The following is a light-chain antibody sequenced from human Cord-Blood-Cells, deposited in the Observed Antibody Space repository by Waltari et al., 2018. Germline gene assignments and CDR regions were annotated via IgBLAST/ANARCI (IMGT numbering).Light chain of an antibody. CDR3: SESAGSYTLV. Sequence: QSVLTQPRSVSGSPGQSVTVPCSGTSQDVGWDQYVSVYQQHPGNAPKLMIYYVSKTPAGVPDRSSGSKSGHTPSRTNSGLQAEHEPDYYCSESAGSYTLVFGGVTKLTVL. CDR2: YVS. J-gene: IGLJ2*01. CDR1: SQDVGWDQY. V-gene: IGLV2-11*02.